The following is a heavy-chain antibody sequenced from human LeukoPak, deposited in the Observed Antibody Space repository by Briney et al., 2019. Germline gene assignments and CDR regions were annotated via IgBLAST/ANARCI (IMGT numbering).Heavy chain of an antibody. CDR1: GFTFSSYG. Sequence: GRSLRLSCAASGFTFSSYGMHWVRQAPGKGLEWVAVIWYDGSNKYYADSVKGRFTISRDNSKNTLYLQMNSLRAEDTAVYCCARDLTGATVTTYFDYWGQGTLVTVSS. J-gene: IGHJ4*02. V-gene: IGHV3-33*01. D-gene: IGHD4-17*01. CDR3: ARDLTGATVTTYFDY. CDR2: IWYDGSNK.